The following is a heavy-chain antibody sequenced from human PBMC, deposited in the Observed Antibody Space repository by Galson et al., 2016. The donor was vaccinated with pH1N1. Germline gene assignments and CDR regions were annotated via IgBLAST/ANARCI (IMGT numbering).Heavy chain of an antibody. D-gene: IGHD2/OR15-2a*01. V-gene: IGHV4-34*01. CDR3: ARGPHKNTFSRPGVYYYDMDV. CDR2: ITHTGNT. CDR1: SGSLSGFY. J-gene: IGHJ6*03. Sequence: SETLSLTCTVYSGSLSGFYWSWIRQPPGKGLEWIGEITHTGNTNYNPSLESRVTVSVDTSKNQFSLNLTSVTAADTAVYFCARGPHKNTFSRPGVYYYDMDVWGKGTTVTVSS.